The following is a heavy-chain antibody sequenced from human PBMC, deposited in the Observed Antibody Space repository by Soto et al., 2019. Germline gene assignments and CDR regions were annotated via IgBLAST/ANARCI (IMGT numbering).Heavy chain of an antibody. D-gene: IGHD3-3*01. J-gene: IGHJ4*02. V-gene: IGHV1-58*01. CDR2: IVVGSGNT. Sequence: SVKVSCKASGFTFTSSAVQWVRQARGQRLEWIGWIVVGSGNTNYAQKFQERVTITRDMSTSTAYMELSSLRSEDTAVYYCAADTNTIFGVVLGYWGQRTLVTVSS. CDR3: AADTNTIFGVVLGY. CDR1: GFTFTSSA.